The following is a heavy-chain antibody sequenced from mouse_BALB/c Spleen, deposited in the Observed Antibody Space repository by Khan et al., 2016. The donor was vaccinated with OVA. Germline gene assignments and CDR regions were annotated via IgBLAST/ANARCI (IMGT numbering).Heavy chain of an antibody. Sequence: QVQLKESGAELVRPGASVKLSCKTSGYIFTSYWIYWVKQRSGQGLEWIARIYPGTDNTYYNEKFKDKATLTADKSTSTAYMQLSSLKSEDSAVYLCAREEALYYFDYWGQGTTLTVSS. J-gene: IGHJ2*01. CDR3: AREEALYYFDY. CDR2: IYPGTDNT. D-gene: IGHD3-2*02. V-gene: IGHV1-76*01. CDR1: GYIFTSYW.